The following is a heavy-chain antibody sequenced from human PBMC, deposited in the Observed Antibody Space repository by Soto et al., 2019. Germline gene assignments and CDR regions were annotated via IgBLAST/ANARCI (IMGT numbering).Heavy chain of an antibody. J-gene: IGHJ6*02. D-gene: IGHD1-1*01. CDR1: GGTFSSDT. CDR2: VIPIFGTT. Sequence: GXSVKVSCNASGGTFSSDTINWVRQAPGQGLEWMGGVIPIFGTTNHAQKFQGRVTITADESTSTAYMELSSLRSEDTAVYYCAGGTGIASMDVWGQGTTVTVSS. CDR3: AGGTGIASMDV. V-gene: IGHV1-69*13.